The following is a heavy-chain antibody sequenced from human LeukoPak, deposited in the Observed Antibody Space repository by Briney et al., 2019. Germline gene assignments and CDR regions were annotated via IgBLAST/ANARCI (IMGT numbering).Heavy chain of an antibody. CDR1: GGSISSHY. Sequence: SETLSLTCTVSGGSISSHYWSWIRQPPGKGLEWIGCIYYSGSTNYNPSLKSRVTMLVDKSKNQFSLKLISVTAADTAVYYCARGSGSSWLYWGQGTLVTVSS. CDR3: ARGSGSSWLY. J-gene: IGHJ4*02. V-gene: IGHV4-59*08. D-gene: IGHD6-13*01. CDR2: IYYSGST.